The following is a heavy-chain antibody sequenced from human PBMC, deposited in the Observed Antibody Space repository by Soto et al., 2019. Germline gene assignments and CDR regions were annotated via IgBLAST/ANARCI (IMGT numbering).Heavy chain of an antibody. CDR1: GGTFNFYS. CDR3: ATNYGSGSAHFDY. CDR2: VIPLVGMS. J-gene: IGHJ4*02. V-gene: IGHV1-69*02. D-gene: IGHD3-10*01. Sequence: QVQLVQSGAEVKKPGSSVKVSCTASGGTFNFYSISWGRKAPEQGLEWVGRVIPLVGMSEYAQKFQGRVTITADKSTSTAYMNLRSLRSEDTAVYYCATNYGSGSAHFDYWGQGTLVTVSS.